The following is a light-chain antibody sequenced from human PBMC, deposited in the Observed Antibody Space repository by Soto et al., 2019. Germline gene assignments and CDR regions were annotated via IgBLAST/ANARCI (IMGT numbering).Light chain of an antibody. CDR1: QSISSY. Sequence: AIRMTQSPSSFSASTGDRVTITCGASQSISSYLAWYQQKPGKAPKLLIYAASTLQSGVPSRFSGSGYGTEFNLTISSLQPEDFATYYCQQVNSYPLTFGGGTKVDIK. V-gene: IGKV1-8*01. CDR3: QQVNSYPLT. J-gene: IGKJ4*01. CDR2: AAS.